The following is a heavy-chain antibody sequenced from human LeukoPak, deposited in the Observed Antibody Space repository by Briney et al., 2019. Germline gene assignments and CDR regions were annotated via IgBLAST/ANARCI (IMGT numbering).Heavy chain of an antibody. D-gene: IGHD1-26*01. V-gene: IGHV1-46*01. CDR3: ARELFYTSGSKSNRVDY. CDR2: INPPGGST. J-gene: IGHJ4*02. Sequence: GASVKVSCKASGYTFAKSYIHWVRQAPGQGLEWMGLINPPGGSTTYTQKFQGRVTMTRDTSISTAYMELSRLRSDDTAVYYCARELFYTSGSKSNRVDYWGQGTLVTVSS. CDR1: GYTFAKSY.